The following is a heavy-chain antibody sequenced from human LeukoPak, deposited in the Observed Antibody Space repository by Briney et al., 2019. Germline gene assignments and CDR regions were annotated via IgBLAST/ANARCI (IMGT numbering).Heavy chain of an antibody. V-gene: IGHV3-66*01. CDR3: AREAAAAGRAFDY. J-gene: IGHJ4*02. D-gene: IGHD6-13*01. Sequence: GGSLRLSCAASGFTVSSNYMSWVRQAPGKGLEWVSVIYSGGSTYYADSVKGRFTISRDNSKNTLYLQMNSLRAEDTAVYYCAREAAAAGRAFDYWGQGTLVTVSS. CDR1: GFTVSSNY. CDR2: IYSGGST.